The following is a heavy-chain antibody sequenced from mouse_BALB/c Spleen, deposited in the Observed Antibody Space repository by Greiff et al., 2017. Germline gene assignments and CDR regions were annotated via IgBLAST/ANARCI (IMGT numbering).Heavy chain of an antibody. V-gene: IGHV3-2*02. CDR2: ISYSGST. CDR3: ARWRGNYLDY. Sequence: EVQLQQSGPGLVKPSQSLSLTCTVTGYSITSDYAWNWIRQFPGNKLEWMGYISYSGSTSYNPSLKSRISITRDTSKNQFFLQLNSVTTEDTATYYCARWRGNYLDYWGQGTTLTVSS. J-gene: IGHJ2*01. CDR1: GYSITSDYA.